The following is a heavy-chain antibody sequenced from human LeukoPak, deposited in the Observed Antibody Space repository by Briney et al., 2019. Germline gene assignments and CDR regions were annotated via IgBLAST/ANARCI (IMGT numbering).Heavy chain of an antibody. J-gene: IGHJ4*02. CDR3: AKGSIRGVIITALDY. Sequence: GGSLRLSCAASGFTFSSYAMSWVRQAPGKGLEWVSAISGSGGSTYYADSVKGRSTISRDNSKNTLYLQMNSLRAEDTAVYYCAKGSIRGVIITALDYWGQGTLVTVSS. CDR2: ISGSGGST. D-gene: IGHD3-10*01. V-gene: IGHV3-23*01. CDR1: GFTFSSYA.